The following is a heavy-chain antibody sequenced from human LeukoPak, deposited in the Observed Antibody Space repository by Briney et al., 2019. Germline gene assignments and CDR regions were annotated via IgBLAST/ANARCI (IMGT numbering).Heavy chain of an antibody. J-gene: IGHJ6*03. D-gene: IGHD3-22*01. CDR2: IYYSGST. CDR3: ARLLPYYYYMDV. Sequence: KPSETLSLTRTVSGGSISSSSYYWGWIRQPPGKGLEWIGSIYYSGSTYYNPSLKSRVTISVDTSKSQFSLKLSSVTAADTAVYYCARLLPYYYYMDVWGKGTTVTVSS. V-gene: IGHV4-39*07. CDR1: GGSISSSSYY.